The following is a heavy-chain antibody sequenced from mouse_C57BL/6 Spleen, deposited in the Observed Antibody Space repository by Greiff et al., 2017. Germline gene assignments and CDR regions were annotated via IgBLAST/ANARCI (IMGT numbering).Heavy chain of an antibody. V-gene: IGHV1-15*01. D-gene: IGHD1-1*01. CDR2: IDPETGGT. CDR3: TREATVVPYYYAMDY. CDR1: GYTFTDYE. J-gene: IGHJ4*01. Sequence: VQRVESGAELVRPGASVTLSCKASGYTFTDYEMHWVKQTPVHGLEWIGAIDPETGGTAYNQKFKGKAILTADKSSSTAYMELRSLTSEASAVYYCTREATVVPYYYAMDYWGQGTSVTVSS.